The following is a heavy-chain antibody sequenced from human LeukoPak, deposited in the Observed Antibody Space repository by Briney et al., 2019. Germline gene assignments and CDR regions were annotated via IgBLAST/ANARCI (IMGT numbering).Heavy chain of an antibody. CDR1: RFTLSSYS. V-gene: IGHV3-48*01. CDR2: ISNTGTTM. J-gene: IGHJ4*02. D-gene: IGHD4-11*01. CDR3: VKEVEATN. Sequence: PGGSLRLSCTASRFTLSSYSMNWVRQAPGKGLEWVSYISNTGTTMYYADSVKGRFTISRDNAKNSLYLQMNSLRVEDTAVYYCVKEVEATNWGQGTLVTVSS.